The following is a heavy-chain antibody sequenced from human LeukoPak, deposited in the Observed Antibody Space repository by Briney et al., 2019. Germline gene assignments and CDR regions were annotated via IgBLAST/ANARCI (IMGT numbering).Heavy chain of an antibody. CDR1: GYTFTGYY. CDR2: ISPNSGGT. CDR3: ARANIVGATCVGY. V-gene: IGHV1-2*02. D-gene: IGHD1-26*01. Sequence: ASVKVSCKASGYTFTGYYMHWVRQAPGQGLEWMGWISPNSGGTNYAQKFQGRVTMTRDTSISTAYMELSRLRSDDTAVYYCARANIVGATCVGYWGQGTLVTVSS. J-gene: IGHJ4*02.